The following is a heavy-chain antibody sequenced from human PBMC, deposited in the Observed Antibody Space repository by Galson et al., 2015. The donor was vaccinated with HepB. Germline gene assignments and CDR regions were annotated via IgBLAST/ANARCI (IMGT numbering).Heavy chain of an antibody. D-gene: IGHD3-3*01. Sequence: SVKVSCKASGYTFTDYVVNWVRQAPGQGLEWMGWMNTNTGKPTYAPGFAGRFVFSLNTSVTTAYLQISSLETDDTAVYYCAGSPLRFSDWLPYYDYYYMDVWGEGTTVTVSS. CDR3: AGSPLRFSDWLPYYDYYYMDV. CDR2: MNTNTGKP. J-gene: IGHJ6*03. CDR1: GYTFTDYV. V-gene: IGHV7-4-1*02.